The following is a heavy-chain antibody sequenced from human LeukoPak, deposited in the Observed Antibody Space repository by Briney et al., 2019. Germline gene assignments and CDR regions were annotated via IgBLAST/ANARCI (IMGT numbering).Heavy chain of an antibody. J-gene: IGHJ3*02. D-gene: IGHD4-23*01. CDR3: ARGYGDNSGAFDI. CDR1: GGPIMVAAYS. CDR2: IYYSGRT. Sequence: SETLSLTCTVCGGPIMVAAYSWSWIRQPPAKGLEWIGYIYYSGRTYYNPSLKSRVTISLDRSKNQFSLKLSSVTAADRAVYFCARGYGDNSGAFDIWGQGTLVTVSS. V-gene: IGHV4-30-2*01.